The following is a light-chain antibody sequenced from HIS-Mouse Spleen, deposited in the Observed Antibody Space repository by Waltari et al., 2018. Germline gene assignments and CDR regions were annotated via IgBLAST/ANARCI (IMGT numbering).Light chain of an antibody. J-gene: IGLJ1*01. V-gene: IGLV2-11*01. CDR1: SSDVGGYNY. CDR3: CSYAGSYTLYV. Sequence: QSALTQPRSVSGSPGQSVTISCTGTSSDVGGYNYVSWYQQHPGKAPNLMIYDVSRRPHGVPDRFSGSKSGNTASLTMSGLQAGDEADYYCCSYAGSYTLYVFGTGTKVTVL. CDR2: DVS.